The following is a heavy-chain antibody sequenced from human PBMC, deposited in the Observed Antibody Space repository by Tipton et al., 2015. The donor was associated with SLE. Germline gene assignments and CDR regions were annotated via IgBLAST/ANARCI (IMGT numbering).Heavy chain of an antibody. CDR2: IYYSGST. J-gene: IGHJ4*02. CDR1: GGSISSYY. CDR3: ARTPHYYGSGGRDY. D-gene: IGHD3-10*01. Sequence: TLSLTCTVSGGSISSYYWSWIRQPPVQGLEWIGSIYYSGSTYYNPSLKSRVTISVDTSKNQFSLKLSSVTAADTAVYYCARTPHYYGSGGRDYWCQGTLVTVSS. V-gene: IGHV4-59*05.